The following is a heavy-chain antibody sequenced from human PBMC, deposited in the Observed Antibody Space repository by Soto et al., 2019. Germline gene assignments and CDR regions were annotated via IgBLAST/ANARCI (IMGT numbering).Heavy chain of an antibody. D-gene: IGHD2-2*01. CDR3: ARAANCSSTSCYYYYYYGMDV. J-gene: IGHJ6*02. CDR2: ISAYNGNT. Sequence: ASVKVSCKASGYTFTSYGISWVRQAPGQGLEWMGWISAYNGNTNYAQKLQGRVTMTTDTSTSTAYMELRSLRSDDTAVYYCARAANCSSTSCYYYYYYGMDVWGQGTTVTVSS. CDR1: GYTFTSYG. V-gene: IGHV1-18*01.